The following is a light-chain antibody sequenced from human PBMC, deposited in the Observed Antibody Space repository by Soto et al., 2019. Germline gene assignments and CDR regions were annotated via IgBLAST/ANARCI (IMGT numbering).Light chain of an antibody. CDR1: TDDIGTYEY. V-gene: IGLV2-14*01. CDR2: GVY. Sequence: QSLLTHPASVSRSPGQSITISFTGSTDDIGTYEYISWHQHHPGKAPKLIIFGVYDRPSGVSDRFYGYKSGNTASLTIFGLQLEDEAVYYCSSYRSGSTLPWVFGTGTKVTVL. CDR3: SSYRSGSTLPWV. J-gene: IGLJ1*01.